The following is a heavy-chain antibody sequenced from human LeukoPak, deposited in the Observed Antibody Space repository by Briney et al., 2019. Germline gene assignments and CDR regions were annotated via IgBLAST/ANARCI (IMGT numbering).Heavy chain of an antibody. CDR2: ISSTSSNI. J-gene: IGHJ4*02. V-gene: IGHV3-48*02. Sequence: QSGGSLRLSCAASGLTFSSYSMNWVRQAPGKGLEWVSYISSTSSNIYYADSVKGRFTISRDNDKNSLYLQMDSLRDDDTAVYYCARDPRVWGQGTLVTVSS. CDR3: ARDPRV. CDR1: GLTFSSYS.